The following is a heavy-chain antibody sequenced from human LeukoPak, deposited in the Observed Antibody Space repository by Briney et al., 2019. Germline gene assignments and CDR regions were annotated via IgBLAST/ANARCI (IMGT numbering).Heavy chain of an antibody. CDR3: ATDLDGSGSYCY. D-gene: IGHD3-10*01. V-gene: IGHV1-18*01. Sequence: GASVKVSCKASGYTFTNYGVSWVRQAPGQGLEWMGWISGYNGNTNYAQKLQGRLTMTTDTSTSTAYMELRSLRSDDTAVYYCATDLDGSGSYCYWGQGTLVTVSA. CDR2: ISGYNGNT. J-gene: IGHJ4*02. CDR1: GYTFTNYG.